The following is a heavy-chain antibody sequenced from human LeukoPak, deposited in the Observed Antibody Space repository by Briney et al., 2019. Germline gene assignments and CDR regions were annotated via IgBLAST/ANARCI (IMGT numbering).Heavy chain of an antibody. J-gene: IGHJ4*02. D-gene: IGHD3-22*01. Sequence: RASQTLSLTCTVSGGSISSGSYYWSWIRQPAGKGLEWIGRIYTSGSTKYNTSLKSRVTISVDTSKNQFSLKLSSVPAADTAVYYCARADHDYYDSSGYLGYWGQGTLVTVSS. CDR2: IYTSGST. V-gene: IGHV4-61*02. CDR3: ARADHDYYDSSGYLGY. CDR1: GGSISSGSYY.